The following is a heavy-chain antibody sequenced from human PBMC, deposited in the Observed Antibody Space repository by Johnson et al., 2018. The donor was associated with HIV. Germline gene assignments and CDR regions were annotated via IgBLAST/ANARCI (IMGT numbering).Heavy chain of an antibody. CDR3: AREGEVGRAFDI. CDR1: GFTFSSYA. CDR2: ISYDGSNK. V-gene: IGHV3-30-3*01. D-gene: IGHD3-16*01. J-gene: IGHJ3*02. Sequence: QMQLVESGGGVVQAGRSLRLSCAASGFTFSSYAMHWVRQAPGKGLEWVAIISYDGSNKYYADSVKGRFTISRDNSKNTLYLQMNSLRAEDTAVYYCAREGEVGRAFDIWGQGTMVTVSS.